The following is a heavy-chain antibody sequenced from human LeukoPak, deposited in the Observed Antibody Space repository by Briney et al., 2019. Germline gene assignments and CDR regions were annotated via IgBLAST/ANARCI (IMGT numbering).Heavy chain of an antibody. D-gene: IGHD2/OR15-2a*01. Sequence: GGSLRLSCAASGFTFSSYAMSWVRQAPGKGLEWVSAISGSGGSTYYADSVKGRFTISRDNAKNSLYLQMNSLRAEDTAVYYCARDLNSTPLFDAFDIWGQGTMVTVSS. CDR2: ISGSGGST. J-gene: IGHJ3*02. CDR1: GFTFSSYA. V-gene: IGHV3-23*01. CDR3: ARDLNSTPLFDAFDI.